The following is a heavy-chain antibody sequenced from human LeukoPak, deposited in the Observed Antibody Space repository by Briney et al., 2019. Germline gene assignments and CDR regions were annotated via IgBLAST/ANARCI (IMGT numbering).Heavy chain of an antibody. J-gene: IGHJ4*02. CDR3: ARLNSGTYLDY. Sequence: SGPALVKPTQTLTLTCTFSGFSLSTSGMRVSWIRQPPGKALEWLARIDWDDDKFYCTSLKTRLTISKDTSKNQVVLTMTNMDPVDTATYYCARLNSGTYLDYWGQGTLVTVSS. CDR1: GFSLSTSGMR. D-gene: IGHD1-26*01. CDR2: IDWDDDK. V-gene: IGHV2-70*04.